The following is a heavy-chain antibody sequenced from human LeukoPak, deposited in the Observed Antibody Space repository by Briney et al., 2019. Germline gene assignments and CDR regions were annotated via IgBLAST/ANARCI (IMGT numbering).Heavy chain of an antibody. CDR3: ARHIVGEQNFDY. V-gene: IGHV3-7*01. D-gene: IGHD3-16*02. Sequence: GGSLRLPCAASGFTFGAYWMSWFRQAPGKGPEWVASIKDDGSVQFYVDSLEGRFTISRDNAKNTLYLQMDTMRVEGTAVYYCARHIVGEQNFDYWSQGTLVTVSS. CDR1: GFTFGAYW. CDR2: IKDDGSVQ. J-gene: IGHJ4*02.